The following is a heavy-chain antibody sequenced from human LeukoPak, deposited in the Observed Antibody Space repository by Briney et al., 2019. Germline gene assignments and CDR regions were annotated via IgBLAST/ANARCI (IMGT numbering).Heavy chain of an antibody. J-gene: IGHJ5*02. CDR3: ARTHCSSTSCHWHWIDP. CDR2: ISAYNGNT. V-gene: IGHV1-18*01. CDR1: GYTFTSYG. D-gene: IGHD2-2*01. Sequence: ASVKVSCKASGYTFTSYGISWVRQAPGQELEWMGWISAYNGNTNYAQKLQGRVTMTTDTSTSTAYMELRSLRSDDTAVYYCARTHCSSTSCHWHWIDPWGQGTLVTVSS.